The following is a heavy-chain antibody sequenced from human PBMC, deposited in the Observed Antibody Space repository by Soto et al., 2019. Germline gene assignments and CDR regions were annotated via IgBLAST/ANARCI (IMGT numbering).Heavy chain of an antibody. Sequence: GGSLRLSCAASGFTFSSYWMSWVRQAPGKGLEWVANIKQDGSEKYYVDSVKGRFTISRDNAKNSLYLQMNSLRAEDTAVYYCARELRAVALDYFDYWGQGTLVTVSS. CDR2: IKQDGSEK. D-gene: IGHD6-19*01. J-gene: IGHJ4*02. V-gene: IGHV3-7*01. CDR1: GFTFSSYW. CDR3: ARELRAVALDYFDY.